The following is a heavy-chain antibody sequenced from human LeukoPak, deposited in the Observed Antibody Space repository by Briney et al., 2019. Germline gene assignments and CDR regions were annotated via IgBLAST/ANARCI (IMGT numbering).Heavy chain of an antibody. J-gene: IGHJ4*02. CDR2: ISAYNGNT. CDR1: GYTFTSYG. D-gene: IGHD2-2*01. CDR3: ARDLTSHYFDY. V-gene: IGHV1-18*01. Sequence: ASVKVSCKASGYTFTSYGISWVRQAPGQGLEWMGWISAYNGNTNYAQKLQGRVTITADESTSTAYMELSSLRSEDTAVYYCARDLTSHYFDYWGQGTLVTVSS.